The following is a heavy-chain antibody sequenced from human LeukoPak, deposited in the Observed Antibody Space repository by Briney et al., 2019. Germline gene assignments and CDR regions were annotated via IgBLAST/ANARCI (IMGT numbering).Heavy chain of an antibody. CDR2: INPSGDGT. CDR1: GHTFTTYY. D-gene: IGHD2-2*01. J-gene: IGHJ5*02. CDR3: AKETPNTSWFGP. V-gene: IGHV1-46*01. Sequence: ASVKVSCKASGHTFTTYYVHLVRQAPGQGLEWMRVINPSGDGTNYPQRFQGRVTLTRDTSTSTVYMELSSLRSEDTAIYYCAKETPNTSWFGPWGQGTLVTVSS.